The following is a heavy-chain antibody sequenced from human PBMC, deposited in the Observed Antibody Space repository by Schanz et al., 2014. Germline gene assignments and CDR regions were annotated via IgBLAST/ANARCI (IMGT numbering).Heavy chain of an antibody. V-gene: IGHV3-11*06. D-gene: IGHD3-3*01. Sequence: QVQLQQWGAGLLKPSETLSLTCAVYGGSFSGYYWSWIRQPPGKGLEWVSTIASGGSHTFYADSVTGRFTISRDNAKNTLYLQMNSLRAEDTAVYYCARPIYDLWSGSFDYWGRGTLVTVSS. CDR2: IASGGSHT. CDR3: ARPIYDLWSGSFDY. J-gene: IGHJ4*02. CDR1: GGSFSGYY.